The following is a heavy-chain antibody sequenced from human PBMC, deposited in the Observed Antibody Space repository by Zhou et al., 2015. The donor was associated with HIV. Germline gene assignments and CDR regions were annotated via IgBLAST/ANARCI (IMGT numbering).Heavy chain of an antibody. CDR3: ARDLSLRYCSSTSCYTGGMDV. V-gene: IGHV1-69*06. D-gene: IGHD2-2*02. CDR1: EGTFGSYG. Sequence: QVQLVQSGAEVKKPGSSVKVSCKLSEGTFGSYGISWVRQAPGHGLEWMGGITPVLGTSKYAQQFQGRVSITADRSTYTAYMELRSLRSEDTAVYYCARDLSLRYCSSTSCYTGGMDVWGQGTTVTVSS. J-gene: IGHJ6*02. CDR2: ITPVLGTS.